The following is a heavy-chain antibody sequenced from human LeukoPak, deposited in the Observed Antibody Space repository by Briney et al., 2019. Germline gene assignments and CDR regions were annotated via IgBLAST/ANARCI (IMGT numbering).Heavy chain of an antibody. V-gene: IGHV3-21*01. J-gene: IGHJ5*02. CDR2: ISSSSSYI. Sequence: GGSLRLSCAASGFTFSSYWMSWVRQAPGKGLEWVSSISSSSSYIYYADSVKGRFTISRDNAKNSLYLQMNSLRAEDTAVYYCALENAIFGVPRPYNWFDPWGQGTLVTVSS. D-gene: IGHD3-3*01. CDR3: ALENAIFGVPRPYNWFDP. CDR1: GFTFSSYW.